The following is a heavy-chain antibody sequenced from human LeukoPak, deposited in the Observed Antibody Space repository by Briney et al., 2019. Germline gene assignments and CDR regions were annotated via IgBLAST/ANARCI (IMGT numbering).Heavy chain of an antibody. V-gene: IGHV3-21*01. CDR2: ISSSSSYI. J-gene: IGHJ3*02. CDR3: ARDRTGISFLDAFDI. Sequence: PGGSLRLSCAASGFTFSSYSMNWVRQAPGKGLEWVSSISSSSSYIYYADSVKGRFTISRDNAKNSLYLQMNSLRAEDTGVYYCARDRTGISFLDAFDIWGQGTMVTVSS. CDR1: GFTFSSYS. D-gene: IGHD1-1*01.